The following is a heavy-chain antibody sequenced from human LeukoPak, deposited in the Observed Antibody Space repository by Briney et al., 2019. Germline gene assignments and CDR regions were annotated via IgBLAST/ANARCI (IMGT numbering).Heavy chain of an antibody. CDR2: IRYDGSNK. Sequence: GGSLRLSCAASGFTFSSYWMSWVRQAPGKGLEWVAFIRYDGSNKYYADSVKGRFTISRDNSKNTLYLQMNSLRAEDTAVYYCAKGSVAGYNWFDPWGQGTLVTVSS. V-gene: IGHV3-30*02. CDR3: AKGSVAGYNWFDP. J-gene: IGHJ5*02. D-gene: IGHD6-19*01. CDR1: GFTFSSYW.